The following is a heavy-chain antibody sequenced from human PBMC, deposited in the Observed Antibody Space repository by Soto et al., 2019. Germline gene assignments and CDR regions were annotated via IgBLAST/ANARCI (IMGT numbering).Heavy chain of an antibody. CDR3: ARDLYSTSWYVRAFDM. CDR2: INPTTTTT. CDR1: EYTFSTYS. Sequence: GASVKVSCKASEYTFSTYSLHWVRQAPGQGLEWMGVINPTTTTTTDAQKFQGRVTMTRDTSTSTVFLELSSLRSEDTAVYYCARDLYSTSWYVRAFDMWGQGTMVTVSS. D-gene: IGHD6-13*01. V-gene: IGHV1-46*03. J-gene: IGHJ3*02.